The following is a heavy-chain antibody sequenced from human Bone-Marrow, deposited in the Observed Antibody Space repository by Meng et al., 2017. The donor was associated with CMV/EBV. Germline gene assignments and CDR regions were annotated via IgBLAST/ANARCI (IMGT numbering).Heavy chain of an antibody. V-gene: IGHV4-38-2*02. Sequence: SETLSLTCTVSGYSISSGYYWGWIRQPPGKGLEWIGFIYYSGGTNYNPSLKSRVTISVDTSKNQFSLKLSSVTAADTAVYYCAREYRGRGVRYFDYWGQGTLVTVSS. CDR3: AREYRGRGVRYFDY. CDR1: GYSISSGYY. D-gene: IGHD3-16*01. CDR2: IYYSGGT. J-gene: IGHJ4*02.